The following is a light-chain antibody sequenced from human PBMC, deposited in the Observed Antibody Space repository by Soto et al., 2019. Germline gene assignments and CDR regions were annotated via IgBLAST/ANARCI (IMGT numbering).Light chain of an antibody. J-gene: IGKJ1*01. V-gene: IGKV3-20*01. CDR3: QQYGSSPPT. CDR2: GAS. CDR1: QDVRSNY. Sequence: IVLTQSPVTLSLSPCERATLSWRSSQDVRSNYLAWYQQKPGQAPRLLIFGASTRATGIPDRFSGSGSGTDFTLTISRLEPEDFAVYYCQQYGSSPPTFGQGTKVDIK.